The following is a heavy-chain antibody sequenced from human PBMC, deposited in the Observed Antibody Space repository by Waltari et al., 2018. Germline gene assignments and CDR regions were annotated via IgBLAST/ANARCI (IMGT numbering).Heavy chain of an antibody. J-gene: IGHJ6*03. CDR3: ARDLVPRRDYHYYMDV. CDR2: ISTGRNPI. Sequence: EVQLVESGGGLVQPGGSLRLSCAASGFAFSSYSMNWVRQAPGKGLEWLSYISTGRNPIYYSDSVKGRFTISRDNAKNSLYLKMNSLRDEDTAVYYCARDLVPRRDYHYYMDVWGKGTTVTVSS. V-gene: IGHV3-48*02. CDR1: GFAFSSYS. D-gene: IGHD3-10*01.